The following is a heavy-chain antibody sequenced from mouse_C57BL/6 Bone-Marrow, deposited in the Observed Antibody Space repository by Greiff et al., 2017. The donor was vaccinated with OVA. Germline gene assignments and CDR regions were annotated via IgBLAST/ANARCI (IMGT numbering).Heavy chain of an antibody. D-gene: IGHD2-4*01. CDR2: ISSGGSYT. J-gene: IGHJ2*01. V-gene: IGHV5-6*01. Sequence: EVQLVESGGDLVKPGGSLKLSCAASGFTFSSYGMSWVRQTPDKRLEWVATISSGGSYTYYPDRVKGRFTISRDNATNTLYLQMSSLKSEDTAMYYCARRGYDYLYYFDYWGQGTTLTVSS. CDR3: ARRGYDYLYYFDY. CDR1: GFTFSSYG.